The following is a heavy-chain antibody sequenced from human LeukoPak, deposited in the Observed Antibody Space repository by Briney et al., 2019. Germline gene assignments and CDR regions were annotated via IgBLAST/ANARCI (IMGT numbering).Heavy chain of an antibody. Sequence: GGSLRLSCAASGFTFSSYSMNWVRQAPGKGLEWDSSISSSSSYIYYADSVKGRFTISRDNAKNSLYLQMNSLRAEDTAVYYCARAHYDFWSGYYNYFDYWGQGTLVTVSS. CDR2: ISSSSSYI. D-gene: IGHD3-3*01. CDR1: GFTFSSYS. CDR3: ARAHYDFWSGYYNYFDY. J-gene: IGHJ4*02. V-gene: IGHV3-21*01.